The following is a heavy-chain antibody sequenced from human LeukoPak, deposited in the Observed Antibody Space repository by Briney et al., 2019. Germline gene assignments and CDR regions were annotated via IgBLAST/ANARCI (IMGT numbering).Heavy chain of an antibody. Sequence: GGSLRLSCAASGFTFSDYCMSWIRQAPGKGLEWVSYISSNGSTIYYADSVKGRFTISRDNAKNSLYLQMNSLRAEDTAVYYCAREGYYGSGSYYAPDYWGQGTLVTVSS. CDR3: AREGYYGSGSYYAPDY. J-gene: IGHJ4*02. V-gene: IGHV3-11*01. CDR1: GFTFSDYC. CDR2: ISSNGSTI. D-gene: IGHD3-10*01.